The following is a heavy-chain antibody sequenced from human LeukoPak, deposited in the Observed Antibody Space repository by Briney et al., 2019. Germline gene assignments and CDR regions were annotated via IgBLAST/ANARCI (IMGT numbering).Heavy chain of an antibody. CDR3: AREGYYGSGSPPSLYFDY. Sequence: GGSLRLSCAASGFTFRNYVIHWVRPAPGKGLEWVAVTSSDLNVKLYADSVKGRFTISRDNSWSTLYLQMNSLRPEDTAIYYCAREGYYGSGSPPSLYFDYWGQGTLVTVSS. J-gene: IGHJ4*02. D-gene: IGHD3-10*01. CDR2: TSSDLNVK. CDR1: GFTFRNYV. V-gene: IGHV3-30-3*01.